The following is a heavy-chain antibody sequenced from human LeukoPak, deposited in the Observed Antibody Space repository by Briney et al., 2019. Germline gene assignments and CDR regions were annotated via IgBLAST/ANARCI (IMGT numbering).Heavy chain of an antibody. CDR2: IRGSGATT. CDR1: GFTFSNYG. J-gene: IGHJ5*02. Sequence: GGSLRLSCAASGFTFSNYGMTWGRQAPGKGLEWVSSIRGSGATTHYADSVKGRFIISRDNSKNTLYLQMDSLRAEDTAVYFCAKGAPFSDSGSFWFDPWGQGTLVTVSS. CDR3: AKGAPFSDSGSFWFDP. V-gene: IGHV3-23*01. D-gene: IGHD3-10*01.